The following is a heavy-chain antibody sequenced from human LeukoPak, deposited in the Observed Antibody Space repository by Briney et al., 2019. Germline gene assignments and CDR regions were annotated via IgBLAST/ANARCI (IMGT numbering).Heavy chain of an antibody. CDR3: ARVGRGETYYYYYMDV. CDR1: GGSFSGYY. V-gene: IGHV4-34*01. CDR2: VSHSGST. Sequence: SETLSLTCAVYGGSFSGYYWSWIRQPPGKGLEWIGEVSHSGSTNYNPSLKSRVNISVDSSKNQFSLKLSSVTAADTAVYYCARVGRGETYYYYYMDVWGKGTTVTVSS. D-gene: IGHD3-10*01. J-gene: IGHJ6*03.